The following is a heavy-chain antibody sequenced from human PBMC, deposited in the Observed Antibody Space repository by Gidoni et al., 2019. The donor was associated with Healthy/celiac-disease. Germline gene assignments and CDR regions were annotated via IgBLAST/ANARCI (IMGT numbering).Heavy chain of an antibody. D-gene: IGHD1-26*01. J-gene: IGHJ3*02. CDR2: IFPGDADI. V-gene: IGHV5-51*01. CDR1: GSSVTSYW. Sequence: EVQLVRSGAEGKRPVESLKFSCKGSGSSVTSYWFGWVRQMHGKGLEWMGIIFPGDADIRHSPSLQGQVTVSADKSISTAYLQWSSLKASDTAMYYCARQGDPMVAFDIWGQGTMVTVSS. CDR3: ARQGDPMVAFDI.